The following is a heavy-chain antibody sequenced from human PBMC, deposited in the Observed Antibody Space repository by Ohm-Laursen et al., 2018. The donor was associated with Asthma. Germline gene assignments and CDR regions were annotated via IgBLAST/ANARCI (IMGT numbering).Heavy chain of an antibody. CDR1: GYTFSRYS. V-gene: IGHV3-23*01. CDR2: ISFSADST. Sequence: GSLRLSCTASGYTFSRYSIHWVRQIPGKGLEWVSGISFSADSTYYPDSVKGRFTISRDNSRNTLYLQMNSLTAEDTAVYYCAKDIHYWGLDYWGQGTLVTVSS. CDR3: AKDIHYWGLDY. J-gene: IGHJ4*02. D-gene: IGHD7-27*01.